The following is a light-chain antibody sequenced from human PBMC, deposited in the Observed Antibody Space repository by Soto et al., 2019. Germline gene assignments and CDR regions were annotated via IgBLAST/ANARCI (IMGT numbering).Light chain of an antibody. J-gene: IGKJ4*01. CDR3: QQRSNWPLT. CDR2: DAS. CDR1: QSVSSY. V-gene: IGKV3-11*01. Sequence: EIVFTQSPATLSLSPWERATLSCRASQSVSSYLAWYQQKPGQAPRLLIYDASNRASGIPARFSGSGSGTDFTLTISSREPEDFAVYYCQQRSNWPLTFGGGNKVEI.